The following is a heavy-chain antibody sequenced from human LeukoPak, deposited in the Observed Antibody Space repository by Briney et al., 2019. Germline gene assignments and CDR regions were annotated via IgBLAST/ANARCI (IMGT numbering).Heavy chain of an antibody. CDR3: ARDGIVGATDAFDI. J-gene: IGHJ3*02. D-gene: IGHD1-26*01. Sequence: VASVKVSCKASGYTFTGYYMHWVRQAPGQGLEWMGWINPNSGGTNYAQKFQGRVTTTRDTSISTAYMELSRLRSDDTAVYYCARDGIVGATDAFDIWGQGTMVTVSS. CDR2: INPNSGGT. CDR1: GYTFTGYY. V-gene: IGHV1-2*02.